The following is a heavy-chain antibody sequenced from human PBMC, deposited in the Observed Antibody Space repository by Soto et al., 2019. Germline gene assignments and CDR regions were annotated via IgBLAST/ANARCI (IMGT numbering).Heavy chain of an antibody. J-gene: IGHJ4*02. D-gene: IGHD1-1*01. CDR3: ARGRYGDY. CDR2: ISAHNGNT. CDR1: GYTFTSYG. Sequence: QVHLVQSGAEVKKPGASVKVSCKASGYTFTSYGITWVRQAPGQGLEWMGWISAHNGNTDYAQKLQGRVIVTRDTSTSTAYMDLRSLRSDDTAMYYCARGRYGDYWGQGALVTVSS. V-gene: IGHV1-18*01.